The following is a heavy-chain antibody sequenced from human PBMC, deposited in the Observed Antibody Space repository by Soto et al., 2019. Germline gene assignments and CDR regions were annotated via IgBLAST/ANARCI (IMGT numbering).Heavy chain of an antibody. Sequence: GESLKISCKGFDYTFAAYWIGWVRQMPGKGLEWMGVINPGDSDVKYSPPFEGQVTISADKSIKTAYLQWRSLKASDTAMYYCARPDCTQDAWNHTYAIWGQGTMVTVSS. J-gene: IGHJ3*02. CDR3: ARPDCTQDAWNHTYAI. D-gene: IGHD2-8*01. CDR1: DYTFAAYW. CDR2: INPGDSDV. V-gene: IGHV5-51*01.